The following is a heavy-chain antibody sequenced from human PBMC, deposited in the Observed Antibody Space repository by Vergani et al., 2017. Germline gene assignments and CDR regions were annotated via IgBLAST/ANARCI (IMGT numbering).Heavy chain of an antibody. CDR1: GFTFSSYD. Sequence: EVQLVESGGGLVQPGGSLRLSCAASGFTFSSYDMHWVRQATGKGLEWVSAIGTAGDTYYPGSVKGRFTIARDNSKNTLYLQMNSLRAEDTAVYYCAKGEQLVNYYYYYYMDVWGKGTTVTVSS. D-gene: IGHD6-6*01. CDR2: IGTAGDT. CDR3: AKGEQLVNYYYYYYMDV. V-gene: IGHV3-13*01. J-gene: IGHJ6*03.